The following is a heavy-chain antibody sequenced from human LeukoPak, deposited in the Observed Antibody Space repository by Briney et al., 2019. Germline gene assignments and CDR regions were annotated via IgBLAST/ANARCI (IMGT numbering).Heavy chain of an antibody. CDR2: ISGSGATT. D-gene: IGHD6-13*01. CDR1: GFTFSNYG. V-gene: IGHV3-23*01. Sequence: GGSLRLSCAASGFTFSNYGMNWVRQAPGRALEWVSAISGSGATTHYVESVKGRFTTSRDNSKNILYLQMTSLRVEDTAVYYCAKDMRSSWYTYFFDFWGQGALVTVSS. CDR3: AKDMRSSWYTYFFDF. J-gene: IGHJ4*02.